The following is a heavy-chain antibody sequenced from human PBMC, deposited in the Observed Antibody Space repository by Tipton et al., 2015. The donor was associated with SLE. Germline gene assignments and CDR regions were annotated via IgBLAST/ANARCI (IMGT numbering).Heavy chain of an antibody. Sequence: GLVKPSETLSLTCSVSGGSISSNYWIWIRQPPGKGLEWIGYVSHGGDTNYNPSLKSRVTMSVDTSKNQFSLKLSSVTAADTAVYYCARGGSKHYDFWGRQMGPHAFDIWGQETKVTVSS. CDR2: VSHGGDT. V-gene: IGHV4-59*12. CDR3: ARGGSKHYDFWGRQMGPHAFDI. CDR1: GGSISSNY. D-gene: IGHD3-3*01. J-gene: IGHJ3*02.